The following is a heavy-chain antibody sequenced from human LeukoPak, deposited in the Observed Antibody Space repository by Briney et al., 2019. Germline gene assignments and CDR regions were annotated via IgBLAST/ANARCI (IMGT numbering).Heavy chain of an antibody. CDR3: AKDPTGDPRAGTYDH. D-gene: IGHD7-27*01. Sequence: PGRSLRLSCAASGFTFRNYAMHWVRQASGKGLEWVAVMSYDGSNKYYADSVKGRFTISRDSSKNTLYLQMNSLRAEDTAVYYCAKDPTGDPRAGTYDHWGQGTLVTVSS. CDR2: MSYDGSNK. V-gene: IGHV3-30*18. CDR1: GFTFRNYA. J-gene: IGHJ4*02.